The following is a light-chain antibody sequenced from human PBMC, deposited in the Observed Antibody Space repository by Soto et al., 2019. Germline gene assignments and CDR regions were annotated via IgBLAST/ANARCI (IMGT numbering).Light chain of an antibody. J-gene: IGLJ1*01. CDR3: QSYDSSLSGV. CDR2: GNS. Sequence: QSVLTQPPSVSGGPGQRVTMSCTGSSSNIGAGYDVHWYQQLPGTAPKLLIYGNSNRPSGVPDRFSGSKSGTSASLAITGLQAEDEADYYCQSYDSSLSGVFGTGTKVTVL. V-gene: IGLV1-40*01. CDR1: SSNIGAGYD.